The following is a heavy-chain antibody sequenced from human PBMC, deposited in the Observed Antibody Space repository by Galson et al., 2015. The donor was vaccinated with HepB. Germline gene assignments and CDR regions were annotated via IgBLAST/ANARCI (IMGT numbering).Heavy chain of an antibody. CDR2: ISSNGGST. D-gene: IGHD3-10*01. CDR3: VKAAPERELWFGELYPFYFDY. CDR1: GFTFSSYA. Sequence: SLRLSCAASGFTFSSYAMHWVRQAPGKGLEYVSAISSNGGSTYYADSVKGRFTISRDNSKNTLYLQMSSLRAEDTAVYYCVKAAPERELWFGELYPFYFDYWGQGTLVTVSS. J-gene: IGHJ4*02. V-gene: IGHV3-64D*06.